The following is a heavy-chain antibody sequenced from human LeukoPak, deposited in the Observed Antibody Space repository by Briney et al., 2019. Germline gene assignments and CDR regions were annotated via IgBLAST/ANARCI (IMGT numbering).Heavy chain of an antibody. Sequence: PSETLSLTCGVYDGSFSVHSWTWIRQPPGKGLEWIGEINPSGNTHYNPSLESRITISVDTSKNQFSLRLTSVTAADTAVYYCARKRAVVNGVLHYYYYGLDVWGQGTAVTVSS. D-gene: IGHD2-2*01. CDR1: DGSFSVHS. CDR2: INPSGNT. CDR3: ARKRAVVNGVLHYYYYGLDV. V-gene: IGHV4-34*01. J-gene: IGHJ6*01.